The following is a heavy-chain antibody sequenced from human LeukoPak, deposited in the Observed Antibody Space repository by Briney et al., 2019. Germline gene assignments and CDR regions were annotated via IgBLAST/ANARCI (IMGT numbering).Heavy chain of an antibody. V-gene: IGHV2-5*01. Sequence: SGPTLVHPTRPRTLTCTFSGFSLRTSGVAVGWIRQPPEKALEWLALIYWNDDKRYSPSLKSRLTITKDTSKNQVVLTMTNMDPVDTATYYCARFITMVRGVIQRDFDYWGQGTLVTVSS. D-gene: IGHD3-10*01. CDR3: ARFITMVRGVIQRDFDY. CDR2: IYWNDDK. CDR1: GFSLRTSGVA. J-gene: IGHJ4*02.